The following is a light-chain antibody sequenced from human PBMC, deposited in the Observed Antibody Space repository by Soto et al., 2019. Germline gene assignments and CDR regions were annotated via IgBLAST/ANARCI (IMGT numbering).Light chain of an antibody. CDR3: QQYYDTWP. J-gene: IGKJ1*01. Sequence: DIQMTQSPSTLSASVGDRVTITCRASQSISSWLAWYQQKPGKAPKLLIYKASTLQSGVPSRFSGSGSGTEFTLAISSLQPDYSATYQCQQYYDTWPFGQGTKVDIK. CDR2: KAS. CDR1: QSISSW. V-gene: IGKV1-5*03.